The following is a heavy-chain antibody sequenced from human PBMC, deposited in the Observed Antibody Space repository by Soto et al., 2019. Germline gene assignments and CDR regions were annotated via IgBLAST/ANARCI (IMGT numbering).Heavy chain of an antibody. CDR1: GGSISSGDYY. Sequence: QVQLQESGPGLVKPSQTLSLTCTVSGGSISSGDYYWSWIRQPPGKGLEWIGYIYYSGSTYYNPSLKSRVTISVDTSKNQFSLKLSSVTAADTAVYYCARVRQPARIAAAGGAFDIWGQGTMVTVSS. CDR2: IYYSGST. D-gene: IGHD6-13*01. V-gene: IGHV4-30-4*01. J-gene: IGHJ3*02. CDR3: ARVRQPARIAAAGGAFDI.